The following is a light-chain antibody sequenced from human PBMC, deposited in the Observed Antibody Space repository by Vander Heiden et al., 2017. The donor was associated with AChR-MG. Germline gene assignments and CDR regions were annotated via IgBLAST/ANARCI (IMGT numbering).Light chain of an antibody. Sequence: QSVLTQPPSMAEASRRKVTIACTGRSSNIVAGYVFTWYQQLQTTAPILLIYGNSNRPSGVPDRFSGSKSGTSASLANTGLQAEGEADYYCQSYDSSLGGWVFGGGTKLTVL. CDR1: SSNIVAGYV. V-gene: IGLV1-40*01. CDR3: QSYDSSLGGWV. J-gene: IGLJ3*02. CDR2: GNS.